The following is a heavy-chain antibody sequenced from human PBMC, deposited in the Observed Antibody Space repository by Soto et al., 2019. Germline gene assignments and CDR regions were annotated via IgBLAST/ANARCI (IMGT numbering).Heavy chain of an antibody. Sequence: SETLSLTCPVSGGSISSGCYYWSWIRQHPGKGLEWIGYIYYSGSTYYNPSLKSRVTISVDTSKNQFSLKLSSVTAADTAVYYCARGVDTAMAGANFDYWGQGTLVTVSS. D-gene: IGHD5-18*01. CDR3: ARGVDTAMAGANFDY. CDR1: GGSISSGCYY. J-gene: IGHJ4*02. V-gene: IGHV4-31*03. CDR2: IYYSGST.